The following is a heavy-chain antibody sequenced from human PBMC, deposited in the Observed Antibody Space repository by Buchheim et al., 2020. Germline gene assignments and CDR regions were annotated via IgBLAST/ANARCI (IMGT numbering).Heavy chain of an antibody. CDR2: IGGSGTTT. V-gene: IGHV3-23*04. CDR3: AKSITGSTWAYDY. J-gene: IGHJ4*02. Sequence: EVQLVESGGGLVQPGGSLRLSCAASGFTVSSNYMSWVRQAPGKGLEWVSSIGGSGTTTWYADSVKGRFTISRDNSKNTVYLQVNSLRAEDTAVYYCAKSITGSTWAYDYWGQG. CDR1: GFTVSSNY. D-gene: IGHD1-7*01.